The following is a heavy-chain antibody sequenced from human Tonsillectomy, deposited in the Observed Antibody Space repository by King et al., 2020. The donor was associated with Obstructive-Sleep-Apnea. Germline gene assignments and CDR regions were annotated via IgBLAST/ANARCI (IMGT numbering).Heavy chain of an antibody. Sequence: VQLVESGGGLVQPGGSLRLSCAASGFTFSSYAMSWVRQAPGKGLEWVSVISGSGGSTYYADSVKGRFTISSDNSKNTLYLQMNSLRAEDTAVYYCAKNRGVWSGPDYWGQGTLVTVSS. CDR3: AKNRGVWSGPDY. CDR2: ISGSGGST. CDR1: GFTFSSYA. J-gene: IGHJ4*02. D-gene: IGHD3-3*01. V-gene: IGHV3-23*04.